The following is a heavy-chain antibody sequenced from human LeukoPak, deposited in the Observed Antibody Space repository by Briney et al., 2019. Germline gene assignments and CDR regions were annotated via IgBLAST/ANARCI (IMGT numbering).Heavy chain of an antibody. Sequence: SETLSLTCTVSGGSISSSSYYWGWIRQPPGKGLEWIGSIYYSGSTYYNPSLKSRVTISVDTSKNQFSLKLSSVTAADTAVYYCARLYYDFWSGYAYYYYMDVWGQGTLVTVSS. D-gene: IGHD3-3*01. CDR2: IYYSGST. CDR3: ARLYYDFWSGYAYYYYMDV. J-gene: IGHJ6*03. CDR1: GGSISSSSYY. V-gene: IGHV4-39*01.